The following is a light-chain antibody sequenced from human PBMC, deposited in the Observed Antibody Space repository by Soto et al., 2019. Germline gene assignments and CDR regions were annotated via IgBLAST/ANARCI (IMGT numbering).Light chain of an antibody. V-gene: IGKV1-39*01. Sequence: DIQMTQSPSSLSASVGDRVTITCRASQSISSYLNWYQQKPGKAPKLLIYAASSLQSGVPSRFSGSGSGTDFTLTISSLQPEDFANYYCQQSYSTPTTFGGGTKV. J-gene: IGKJ4*01. CDR2: AAS. CDR3: QQSYSTPTT. CDR1: QSISSY.